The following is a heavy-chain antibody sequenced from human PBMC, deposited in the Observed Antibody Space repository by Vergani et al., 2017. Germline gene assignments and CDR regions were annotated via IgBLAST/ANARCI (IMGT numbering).Heavy chain of an antibody. CDR2: IYPADHDT. V-gene: IGHV5-51*01. CDR3: ARHTTYTDS. CDR1: EYSFGNYW. J-gene: IGHJ4*02. Sequence: EVELVQSGPEMRKPGESLKISCKGSEYSFGNYWMGWVRQMPGKGLEWMGIIYPADHDTRYSPSFPGQVTISDDKSISTAFLQWDSLKASDTALYYCARHTTYTDSWGQGTLVTVSS. D-gene: IGHD1-1*01.